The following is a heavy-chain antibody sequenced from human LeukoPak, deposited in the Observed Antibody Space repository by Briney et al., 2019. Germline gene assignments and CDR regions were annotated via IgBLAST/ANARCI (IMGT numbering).Heavy chain of an antibody. D-gene: IGHD1-26*01. CDR1: GLTFSSYS. Sequence: GGSLRLSCAASGLTFSSYSMNWVRQAPGKGLEWVSYISSTSSTIHYADSVKGRFTISRDNAKNSLYLQMNSLRDEDTAVYYCARDFSGSYVTEYLQYWGQGTLVTVSS. J-gene: IGHJ1*01. CDR2: ISSTSSTI. CDR3: ARDFSGSYVTEYLQY. V-gene: IGHV3-48*02.